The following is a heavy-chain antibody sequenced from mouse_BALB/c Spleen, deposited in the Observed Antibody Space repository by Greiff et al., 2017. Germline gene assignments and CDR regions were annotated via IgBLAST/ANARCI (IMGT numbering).Heavy chain of an antibody. Sequence: QVQLKESGPGLVAPSQSLSITCTVSGFSLTSYGVHWVRQPPGKGLEWLGVIWAGGSTNYNSALMSRLSISKDNSKSQVFLKMNSLQTDDTAMYYCARHDYGYDDYAMDYWGQGTSVTVSS. D-gene: IGHD2-2*01. CDR1: GFSLTSYG. CDR2: IWAGGST. CDR3: ARHDYGYDDYAMDY. J-gene: IGHJ4*01. V-gene: IGHV2-9*02.